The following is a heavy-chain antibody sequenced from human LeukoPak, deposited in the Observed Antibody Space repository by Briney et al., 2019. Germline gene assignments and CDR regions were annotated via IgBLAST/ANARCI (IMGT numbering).Heavy chain of an antibody. Sequence: LETPSLSSSLSGVSAARAASYPTSIRQPPREWLGWIGYMYYSGNSNYNPCINSRVTMSLAPSRNRFSLKLSSLTAADTAVYYCARSQSQSGSYRYYFTYWGQGTLVTVSS. J-gene: IGHJ4*02. CDR3: ARSQSQSGSYRYYFTY. D-gene: IGHD1-26*01. CDR1: GVSAARAASY. V-gene: IGHV4-61*08. CDR2: MYYSGNS.